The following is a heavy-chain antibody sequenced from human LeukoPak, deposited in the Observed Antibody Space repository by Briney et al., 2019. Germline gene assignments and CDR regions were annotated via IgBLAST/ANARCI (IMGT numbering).Heavy chain of an antibody. CDR2: INPNSGGT. CDR1: GYTFTGYY. CDR3: AREGSSSWYRTHAFDI. D-gene: IGHD6-13*01. V-gene: IGHV1-2*06. Sequence: GASVKVSCKASGYTFTGYYMHWVRQAPGQGLEWMGRINPNSGGTNYAQKFQGRVTMTRDTSISTAYMELSRLRSDDTAVYYCAREGSSSWYRTHAFDIWGQGTMVTVSS. J-gene: IGHJ3*02.